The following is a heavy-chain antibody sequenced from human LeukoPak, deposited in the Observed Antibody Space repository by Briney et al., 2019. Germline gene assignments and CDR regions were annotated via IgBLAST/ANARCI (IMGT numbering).Heavy chain of an antibody. J-gene: IGHJ4*02. CDR1: GFTFSSYG. CDR2: IWYDGSNK. CDR3: ARSSAGDSYYFDS. V-gene: IGHV3-33*01. D-gene: IGHD2-21*02. Sequence: GGSLRLSCAASGFTFSSYGMHWVRQAPGKGLEWVAVIWYDGSNKYYADSVKGRFTISRDNSKNTLYLQMNSLRAEDSAVYYCARSSAGDSYYFDSWGQGTLVTVSS.